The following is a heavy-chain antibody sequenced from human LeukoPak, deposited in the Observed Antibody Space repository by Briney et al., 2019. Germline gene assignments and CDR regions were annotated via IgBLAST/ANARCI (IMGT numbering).Heavy chain of an antibody. CDR2: IYYSGST. CDR1: CGSTSSDY. CDR3: ARDWRQNYFDY. D-gene: IGHD3-3*01. Sequence: NPSETLSLTCTVSCGSTSSDYWSWIRQHPRKGLEWIGYIYYSGSTYYNPSLKSRVTISVDTSKNQFSLKLSSVTAADTAVYYCARDWRQNYFDYWGQGTLVTVSS. V-gene: IGHV4-31*03. J-gene: IGHJ4*02.